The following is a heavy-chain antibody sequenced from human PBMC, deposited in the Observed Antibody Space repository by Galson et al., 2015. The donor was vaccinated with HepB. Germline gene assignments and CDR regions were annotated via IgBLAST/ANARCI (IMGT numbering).Heavy chain of an antibody. V-gene: IGHV3-7*03. CDR2: IKQDGSEK. D-gene: IGHD3-3*01. CDR1: GFTFSSYW. Sequence: SLRLSCAASGFTFSSYWMSWVRQAPGKGLEWVANIKQDGSEKYYVDSVKGRFTISRDNAKNSLYLQMNSLRAEDTAVYYCARWPQYYDFWSGYYYDGMDVWGQGTTVTVSS. J-gene: IGHJ6*02. CDR3: ARWPQYYDFWSGYYYDGMDV.